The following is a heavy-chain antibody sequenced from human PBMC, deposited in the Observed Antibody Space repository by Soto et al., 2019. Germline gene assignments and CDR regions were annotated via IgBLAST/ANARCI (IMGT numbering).Heavy chain of an antibody. CDR1: GGTFSSYA. J-gene: IGHJ6*02. D-gene: IGHD1-7*01. V-gene: IGHV1-69*13. Sequence: GASVKVSCKASGGTFSSYAISWVRQAPGQGLEWMGGFIPIFGTADYAQKFQGRVTITADESTSTAYRELSSLRSEDTAVYYCARGLTGTTLAYGMVVWGQRTTVTVSS. CDR2: FIPIFGTA. CDR3: ARGLTGTTLAYGMVV.